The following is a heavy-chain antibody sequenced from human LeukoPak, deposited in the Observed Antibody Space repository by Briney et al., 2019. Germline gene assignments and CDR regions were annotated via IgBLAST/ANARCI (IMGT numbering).Heavy chain of an antibody. D-gene: IGHD6-13*01. J-gene: IGHJ6*02. Sequence: SETLSLTCTVSGGSISSYYWSWIRQPPGKGLEWIGYIYYSGSTNYNPSLKSRVTISVDTSKNQFSLKLSSVTAADTAVYYCARHCYSSSWYGYTGRGYYYGMDVWGQGTTVTVSS. CDR1: GGSISSYY. CDR2: IYYSGST. CDR3: ARHCYSSSWYGYTGRGYYYGMDV. V-gene: IGHV4-59*08.